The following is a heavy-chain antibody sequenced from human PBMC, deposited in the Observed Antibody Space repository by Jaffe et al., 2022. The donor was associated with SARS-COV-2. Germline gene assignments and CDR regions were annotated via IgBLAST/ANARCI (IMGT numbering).Heavy chain of an antibody. V-gene: IGHV1-69*06. CDR1: GGSFENYA. J-gene: IGHJ6*03. Sequence: QVQLVQSGAEVKKPGSSVKVSCKASGGSFENYAITWVRQAPGQGLEWMGGIIPVFGTVIYAQKFQGRVTVSADKSTNTAYMELRGLRSEDTAVYYCSRGVVGYNSPHNDMDVWGKGTTVTVSS. CDR2: IIPVFGTV. CDR3: SRGVVGYNSPHNDMDV. D-gene: IGHD6-19*01.